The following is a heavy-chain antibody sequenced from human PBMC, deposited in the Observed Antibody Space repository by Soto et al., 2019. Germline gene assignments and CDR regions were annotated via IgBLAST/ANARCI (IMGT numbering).Heavy chain of an antibody. J-gene: IGHJ4*02. CDR2: INAGNGNT. CDR1: GYTFTSYA. Sequence: ASVKVSCKASGYTFTSYAMHWVRQAPGQRLEWMGWINAGNGNTKYSQKFQGRVTITKDTSADTAYMELSSLRSEDTAVYYCAKSILVAAAGFDYWGQGSLVPVS. V-gene: IGHV1-3*01. D-gene: IGHD2-2*01. CDR3: AKSILVAAAGFDY.